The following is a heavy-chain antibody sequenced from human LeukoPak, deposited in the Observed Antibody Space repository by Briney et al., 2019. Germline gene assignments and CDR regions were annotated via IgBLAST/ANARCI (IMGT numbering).Heavy chain of an antibody. CDR2: ISYDGSNK. CDR3: ARDGVGGYCSGGSCSNWFDP. J-gene: IGHJ5*02. D-gene: IGHD2-15*01. CDR1: GFTFSSYA. V-gene: IGHV3-30-3*01. Sequence: PGGSLGLSCAASGFTFSSYAMHWVRQAPGKGLEWVAVISYDGSNKYYADSVKGRFTISRDNSKNTLYLQMNSLRAEDTAVYYCARDGVGGYCSGGSCSNWFDPWGQGTLVTVSS.